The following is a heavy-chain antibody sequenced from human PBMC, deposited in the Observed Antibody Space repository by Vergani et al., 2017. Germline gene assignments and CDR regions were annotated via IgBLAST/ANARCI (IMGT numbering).Heavy chain of an antibody. V-gene: IGHV4-61*02. CDR3: ARDGGEYDKDALDV. D-gene: IGHD2-21*01. CDR2: IYTSGAT. J-gene: IGHJ3*01. Sequence: QVQLQESGPGLVKPSQTLSLTCTVSGGSFSTGGQSWTWLRQSAGKGLEWIGRIYTSGATNYNPSLRSRAIMSVVASKKQFSLMLTSVTAADTAVYYCARDGGEYDKDALDVWGQGTKVTVTS. CDR1: GGSFSTGGQS.